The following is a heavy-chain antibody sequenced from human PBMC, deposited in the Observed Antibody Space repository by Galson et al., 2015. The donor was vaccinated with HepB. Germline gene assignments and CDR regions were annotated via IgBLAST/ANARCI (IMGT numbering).Heavy chain of an antibody. CDR2: INPNSGGT. J-gene: IGHJ4*02. V-gene: IGHV1-2*02. D-gene: IGHD6-6*01. CDR1: GYTFTGYY. Sequence: SVKVSCKASGYTFTGYYMHWVRQAPRQGLEWMGWINPNSGGTNYAQKFQGRVTMTRDTSISTAYMELSRLRSDDTAVYYCARVGGSSSLDGFDYWGQGTLVTVSS. CDR3: ARVGGSSSLDGFDY.